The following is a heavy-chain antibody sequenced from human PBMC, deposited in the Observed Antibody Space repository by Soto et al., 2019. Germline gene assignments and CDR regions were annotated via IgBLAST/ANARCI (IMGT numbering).Heavy chain of an antibody. CDR2: IYPGDSDT. J-gene: IGHJ5*01. V-gene: IGHV5-51*01. CDR3: ARGAYEGNWFES. Sequence: GGSLRLSCKGSGYKFATYWIGWVRQMPGKGLEWMGIIYPGDSDTRYSPSFQGQVTISADKSISSAYLQWSSLKASDTAMYYCARGAYEGNWFESWGQGTLVTVSS. CDR1: GYKFATYW. D-gene: IGHD3-3*01.